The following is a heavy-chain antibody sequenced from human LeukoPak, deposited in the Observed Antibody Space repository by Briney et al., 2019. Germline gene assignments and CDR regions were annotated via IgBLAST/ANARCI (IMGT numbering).Heavy chain of an antibody. CDR2: IYSGGST. D-gene: IGHD6-13*01. V-gene: IGHV3-66*02. J-gene: IGHJ6*03. CDR3: ASQGAAAGTSVDYMDV. Sequence: PGGSLRLSCAASGFTVSSNYMSWVRQAPGKGLEWVSVIYSGGSTYYADSVKGRFTISRDNSKNTLYLQMNSLRAEDTAVYYCASQGAAAGTSVDYMDVWGKGTTVTVSS. CDR1: GFTVSSNY.